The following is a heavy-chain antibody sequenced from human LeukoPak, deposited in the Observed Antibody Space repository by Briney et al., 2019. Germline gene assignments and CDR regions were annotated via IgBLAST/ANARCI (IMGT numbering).Heavy chain of an antibody. CDR1: GFSLSTSGVG. Sequence: SGPTLVKPTQTLTLTCTFSGFSLSTSGVGVGWVRQPQGKALEWLGLIYWDDDKRYSPSLKSRLTITKDTSKNQVVLTMTNMDPVDTPTYYCAHSLLLWFGELDYFDYWGQGTLVTVSS. J-gene: IGHJ4*02. CDR2: IYWDDDK. D-gene: IGHD3-10*01. V-gene: IGHV2-5*02. CDR3: AHSLLLWFGELDYFDY.